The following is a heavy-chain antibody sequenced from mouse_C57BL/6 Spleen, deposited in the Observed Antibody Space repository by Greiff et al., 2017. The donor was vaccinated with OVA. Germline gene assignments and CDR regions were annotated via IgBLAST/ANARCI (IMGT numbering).Heavy chain of an antibody. CDR1: GYSFTSYY. V-gene: IGHV1-66*01. CDR3: ARRGSSPYWYFDF. D-gene: IGHD1-1*01. J-gene: IGHJ1*03. CDR2: IYPGSGNT. Sequence: VQLQESGPELVKPGASVKISCKASGYSFTSYYIHWVKQRPGQGLEWIGWIYPGSGNTKYNEKFKGKATLTADTSSSTAYMQLSSLTSEDSSVYYCARRGSSPYWYFDFWGTGTTVTVSS.